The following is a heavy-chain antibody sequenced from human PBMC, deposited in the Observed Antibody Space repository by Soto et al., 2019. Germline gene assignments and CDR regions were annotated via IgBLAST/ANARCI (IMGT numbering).Heavy chain of an antibody. D-gene: IGHD1-26*01. Sequence: PSETLSLTCTVSGGSISSGGYYWSWIRQHPGKGLEWIGYIYYSGSTYYNPSPKSRVTISVDTSKNQFSLKLSSVTAADTAVYYCASQIVGATSFDYWGQGTLVTVSS. CDR1: GGSISSGGYY. V-gene: IGHV4-31*03. CDR3: ASQIVGATSFDY. CDR2: IYYSGST. J-gene: IGHJ4*02.